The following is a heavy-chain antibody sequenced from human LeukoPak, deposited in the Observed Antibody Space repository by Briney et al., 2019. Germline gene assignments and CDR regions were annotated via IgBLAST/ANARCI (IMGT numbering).Heavy chain of an antibody. CDR3: GKHDSDYDGK. Sequence: GGSLRLSCATSGFTFSIYGMHWVRQAPGKGLEWVAFIPTDESNKYYADSVKGRFTISRDNSRNTLYLQMNSLRVEDTAVYYCGKHDSDYDGKWAQGSLVTVSS. D-gene: IGHD5-12*01. J-gene: IGHJ4*02. CDR2: IPTDESNK. CDR1: GFTFSIYG. V-gene: IGHV3-30*02.